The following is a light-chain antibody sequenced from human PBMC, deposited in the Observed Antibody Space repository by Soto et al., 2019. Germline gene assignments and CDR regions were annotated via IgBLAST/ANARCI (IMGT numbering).Light chain of an antibody. V-gene: IGKV3-15*01. CDR1: QSIGST. CDR3: QQYNNWWT. CDR2: GAS. J-gene: IGKJ1*01. Sequence: EIVMTQSPATLSVSPGERATLSCRASQSIGSTLAWYQQEPGQAPRLLIYGASTRATGIPARFSGIGSGTEFTLTISSLQSEDFGVYYCQQYNNWWTFGQGTKVDIK.